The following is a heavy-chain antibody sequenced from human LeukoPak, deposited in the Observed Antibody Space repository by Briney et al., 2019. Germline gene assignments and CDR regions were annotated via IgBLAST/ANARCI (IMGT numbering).Heavy chain of an antibody. CDR2: ILYNGRT. CDR1: GGSMTRNNDY. V-gene: IGHV4-39*01. D-gene: IGHD3-10*01. J-gene: IGHJ5*02. Sequence: SEALSLTCSVSGGSMTRNNDYWGWIRQSPGKGLEWIGSILYNGRTYYNPSPEGRVTISVDTSKNQFSLHLTSMSAADTAVYFCARHLWFGEVNRLDPWGQGTVAAVSS. CDR3: ARHLWFGEVNRLDP.